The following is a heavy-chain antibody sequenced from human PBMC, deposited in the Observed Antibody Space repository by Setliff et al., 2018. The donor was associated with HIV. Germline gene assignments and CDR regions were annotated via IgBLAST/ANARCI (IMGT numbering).Heavy chain of an antibody. Sequence: SETLSLTCAVSGHPIIEAYYWLWSRQSPTKGLEYIGIIFRGVTTYHNPSLRSRVALSIDTSKNQFSLRLSSVTAADTAIYYCARADSRRGAGDQYMDVWGKGTTVTVSS. CDR1: GHPIIEAYY. CDR3: ARADSRRGAGDQYMDV. J-gene: IGHJ6*03. CDR2: IFRGVTT. V-gene: IGHV4-38-2*01. D-gene: IGHD4-4*01.